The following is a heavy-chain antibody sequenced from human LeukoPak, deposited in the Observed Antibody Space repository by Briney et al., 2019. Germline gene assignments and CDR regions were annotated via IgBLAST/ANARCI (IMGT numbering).Heavy chain of an antibody. D-gene: IGHD6-6*01. Sequence: GGSLRLSCAGSGFIFSQFWMQWVRQVPGKGLVWVSRINGDGSSTNYADSVKGRFTISRDNAKNTLYLQMNSLRAEDTAVYYCARDRLPAARDIWGQGTMVTVSS. CDR1: GFIFSQFW. J-gene: IGHJ3*02. CDR3: ARDRLPAARDI. CDR2: INGDGSST. V-gene: IGHV3-74*01.